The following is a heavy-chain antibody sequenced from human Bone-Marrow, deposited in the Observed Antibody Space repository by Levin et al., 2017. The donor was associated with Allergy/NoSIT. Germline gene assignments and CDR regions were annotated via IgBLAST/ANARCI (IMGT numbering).Heavy chain of an antibody. Sequence: GGSLRLSCAASGFTFDNYVMSWVRQTPGKGLEWVSAISGGGGGTYYADSVKGRFTISRDNPKNTLYLQMNSLRAEDTAVYYCAKGSSSSPGHDYYYMDVRGKGTTVTVSS. CDR2: ISGGGGGT. CDR3: AKGSSSSPGHDYYYMDV. D-gene: IGHD6-6*01. V-gene: IGHV3-23*01. CDR1: GFTFDNYV. J-gene: IGHJ6*03.